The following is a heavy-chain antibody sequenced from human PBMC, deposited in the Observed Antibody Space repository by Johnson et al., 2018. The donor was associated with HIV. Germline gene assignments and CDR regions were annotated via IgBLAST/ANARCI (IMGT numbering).Heavy chain of an antibody. V-gene: IGHV3-30*02. Sequence: QVQLVESGGGVVQPGGSLRLSCAASGFNFSNYGIHWVRQAPGKGLEWVAFIRYDGSNKYYADSMKGRFTISRDNSKNTLYMQMNSLRAEDTAVFYCARAIVVDDDAFDIWGQGTMVTVSS. D-gene: IGHD3-22*01. CDR3: ARAIVVDDDAFDI. CDR1: GFNFSNYG. J-gene: IGHJ3*02. CDR2: IRYDGSNK.